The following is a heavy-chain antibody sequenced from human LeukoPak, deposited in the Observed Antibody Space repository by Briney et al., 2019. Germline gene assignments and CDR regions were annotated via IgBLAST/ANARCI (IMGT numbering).Heavy chain of an antibody. Sequence: PGGSLRLSCAASGFTFSSYEMNWVRQAPGKGLEWVSYISSSGSTIYYADSVKGRFTISRDNSKNTLYLQMNSLRAEDTAVYYCAKDRPYYGSGSYFGVVDYWGQGTLVTVSS. J-gene: IGHJ4*02. CDR2: ISSSGSTI. V-gene: IGHV3-48*03. CDR3: AKDRPYYGSGSYFGVVDY. CDR1: GFTFSSYE. D-gene: IGHD3-10*01.